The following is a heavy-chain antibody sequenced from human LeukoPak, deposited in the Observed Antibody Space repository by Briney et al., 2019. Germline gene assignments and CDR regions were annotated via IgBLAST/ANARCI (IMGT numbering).Heavy chain of an antibody. V-gene: IGHV1-69*05. CDR1: GGTFSSYA. CDR3: ARGLMIVVVADAFDI. J-gene: IGHJ3*02. Sequence: ASVKVSCKASGGTFSSYAISWVRQATGQGLEWMGGIIPVFGTANYAQKFQGRVTMTRDMSTSTVYMELSSLRSEDTAVYYCARGLMIVVVADAFDIWGQGTMVTVSS. D-gene: IGHD3-22*01. CDR2: IIPVFGTA.